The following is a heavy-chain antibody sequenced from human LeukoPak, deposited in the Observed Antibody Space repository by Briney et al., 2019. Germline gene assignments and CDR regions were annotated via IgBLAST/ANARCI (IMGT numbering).Heavy chain of an antibody. J-gene: IGHJ1*01. CDR2: ISWNSGSI. V-gene: IGHV3-9*01. CDR1: GFTFDDYA. Sequence: GGSLRLSCVASGFTFDDYAMHWVRQAPGKGLEWVSCISWNSGSIGYADSVKGRFTISRDNAKNSLYLQMNSLRAEDTALYYCAKGEAEYFQHWGQGTLVTVSS. CDR3: AKGEAEYFQH.